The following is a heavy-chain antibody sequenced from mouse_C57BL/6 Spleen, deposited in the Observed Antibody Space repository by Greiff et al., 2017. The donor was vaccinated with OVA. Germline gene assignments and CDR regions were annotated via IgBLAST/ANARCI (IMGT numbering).Heavy chain of an antibody. J-gene: IGHJ4*01. CDR1: GYTFTSYW. CDR3: ASDTVYGGYYDGYAMDY. D-gene: IGHD2-3*01. CDR2: INPSNGGT. V-gene: IGHV1-53*01. Sequence: QVQLKQPGTELVKPGASVKLSCKASGYTFTSYWMHWVKQRPGQGLEWIGNINPSNGGTNYTEKFKSKATLTVDKSSSTAYMQLSSLTSEDSAVYYCASDTVYGGYYDGYAMDYWGQGTSVTVSS.